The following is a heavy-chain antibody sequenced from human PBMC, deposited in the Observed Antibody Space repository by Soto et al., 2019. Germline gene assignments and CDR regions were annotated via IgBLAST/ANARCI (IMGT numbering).Heavy chain of an antibody. V-gene: IGHV3-66*01. J-gene: IGHJ5*02. CDR2: IYSGGGT. CDR3: AREAGPYTPSRFDP. CDR1: GFTVSTSF. Sequence: EVQLVESGGGSVQPGGSLRLSCAVSGFTVSTSFVSWVRQPPGKGLEWVSVIYSGGGTYYADSVKGRFTISRDNSKNMLYLQMNSLRVEDTAVYYCAREAGPYTPSRFDPLGRGTLETVS. D-gene: IGHD3-3*02.